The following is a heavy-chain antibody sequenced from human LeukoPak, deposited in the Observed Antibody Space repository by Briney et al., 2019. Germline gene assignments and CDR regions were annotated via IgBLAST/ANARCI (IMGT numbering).Heavy chain of an antibody. J-gene: IGHJ5*02. Sequence: SETLSLTCTVSGGSISTYYWSWIRQPPGKGLEWIGYLYYSGNANYNPALKSRVTISVDTSKNQFSLKLTSVTAADTAVYYCARDPSNYYSSDGYYDGWFDPWGQGTLVTVSS. V-gene: IGHV4-59*01. CDR1: GGSISTYY. CDR3: ARDPSNYYSSDGYYDGWFDP. CDR2: LYYSGNA. D-gene: IGHD3-22*01.